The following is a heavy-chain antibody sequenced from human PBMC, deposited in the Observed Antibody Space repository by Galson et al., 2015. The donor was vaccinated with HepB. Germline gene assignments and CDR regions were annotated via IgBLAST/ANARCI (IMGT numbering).Heavy chain of an antibody. CDR3: ARCPVDMAAGYYCYFLDV. CDR1: GGTFSSYV. Sequence: SVKVSCKASGGTFSSYVISWVRQAPRQGLEWMGGIIPIFHTSNYAQKFQGRVTITADESTYTAYMELSSLRSEDTAVYYCARCPVDMAAGYYCYFLDVWGQGTTVTVSS. D-gene: IGHD5-24*01. CDR2: IIPIFHTS. J-gene: IGHJ6*02. V-gene: IGHV1-69*13.